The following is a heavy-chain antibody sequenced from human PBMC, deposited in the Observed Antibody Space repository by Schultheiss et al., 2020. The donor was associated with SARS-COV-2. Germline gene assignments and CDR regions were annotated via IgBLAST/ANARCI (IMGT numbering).Heavy chain of an antibody. CDR1: GFTVSSNY. J-gene: IGHJ4*02. D-gene: IGHD3-3*01. CDR2: ISGSGGST. V-gene: IGHV3-23*01. CDR3: ATGIYDFWSGLD. Sequence: GGSLRLSCAASGFTVSSNYMSWVRQAPGKGLEWVSAISGSGGSTYYADSVKGRFTISRDNSKNTLYLQMNSLRAEDTAVYYCATGIYDFWSGLDWGQGTLVTVSS.